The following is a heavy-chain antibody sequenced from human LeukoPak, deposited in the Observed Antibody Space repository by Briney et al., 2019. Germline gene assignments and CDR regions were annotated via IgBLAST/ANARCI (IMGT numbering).Heavy chain of an antibody. J-gene: IGHJ5*02. V-gene: IGHV3-30*18. Sequence: PGGSLRLSCAASGFTFSSYGMHWVRQAPGKGLEWVAVISYDGSNKYYADSVKGRFTISRDNSKNTLYRQMNSLRAEDTAVYYCAKDPNGDYPSGWFDPWGQGTLVAVSS. D-gene: IGHD4-17*01. CDR3: AKDPNGDYPSGWFDP. CDR1: GFTFSSYG. CDR2: ISYDGSNK.